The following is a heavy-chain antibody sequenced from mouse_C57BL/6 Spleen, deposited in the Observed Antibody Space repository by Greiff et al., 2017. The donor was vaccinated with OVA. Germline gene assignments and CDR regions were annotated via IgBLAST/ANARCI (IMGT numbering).Heavy chain of an antibody. J-gene: IGHJ1*03. V-gene: IGHV1-52*01. CDR3: AREGLYYYGSSYEYFDV. D-gene: IGHD1-1*01. Sequence: VQLQQPGAELVRPGSSVKLSCKASGYTFTSYWMHWVKQRPIQGLEWIGNIDPSDSETHYNQKFKDKATLTVDKSSSTAYMQLSSLTSEDSAVYYCAREGLYYYGSSYEYFDVWGTGTTVTVSS. CDR2: IDPSDSET. CDR1: GYTFTSYW.